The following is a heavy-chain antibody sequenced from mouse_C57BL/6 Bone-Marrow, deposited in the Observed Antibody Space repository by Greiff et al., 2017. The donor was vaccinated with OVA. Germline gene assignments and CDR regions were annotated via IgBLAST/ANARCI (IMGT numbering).Heavy chain of an antibody. D-gene: IGHD2-4*01. Sequence: VQLVESGAELVMPGASVKLSCKASGYTFTSYWMHWVKQRPGQGLEWIGEIDPSDSYTNYNQKFKGKSTLTVDKSSSTAYMQLSSLTSEDSAVYYCARSGGLRRYFDVWGTGTTVTVSS. CDR2: IDPSDSYT. CDR1: GYTFTSYW. J-gene: IGHJ1*03. CDR3: ARSGGLRRYFDV. V-gene: IGHV1-69*01.